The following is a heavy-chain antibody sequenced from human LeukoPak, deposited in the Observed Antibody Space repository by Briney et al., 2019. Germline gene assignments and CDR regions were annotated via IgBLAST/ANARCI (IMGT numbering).Heavy chain of an antibody. CDR2: ISSSSSNI. V-gene: IGHV3-48*04. CDR1: GFTLSFYS. CDR3: AREKSNWGYDY. Sequence: GGSLRLSCTASGFTLSFYSMNWVRQAPGKGLGWVSHISSSSSNIFYADSVKGRFTISRDNAQNSLYLHMNSLRADDTAVYYCAREKSNWGYDYWGQGTLVTVSS. J-gene: IGHJ4*02. D-gene: IGHD7-27*01.